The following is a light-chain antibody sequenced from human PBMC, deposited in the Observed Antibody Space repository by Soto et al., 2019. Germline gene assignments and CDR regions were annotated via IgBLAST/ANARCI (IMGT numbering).Light chain of an antibody. Sequence: EIVMTQSPATLSVSPGERATLSCRARQSLNRDLAWYLQRPGQSPRLLIFGASIRADGIPARFSGSGSGTEFTLTIDSLQSEDFALYYCQQYLTCPGTFGQGTKVEI. CDR2: GAS. V-gene: IGKV3-15*01. J-gene: IGKJ1*01. CDR1: QSLNRD. CDR3: QQYLTCPGT.